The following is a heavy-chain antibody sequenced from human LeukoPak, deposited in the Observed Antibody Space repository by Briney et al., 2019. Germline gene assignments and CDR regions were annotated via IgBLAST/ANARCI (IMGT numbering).Heavy chain of an antibody. D-gene: IGHD3-3*01. CDR1: GGSISSSSYY. J-gene: IGHJ4*02. CDR3: ARREYFGVVTPFDY. V-gene: IGHV4-39*01. Sequence: PSETLSLTCTVSGGSISSSSYYWGWIRQPPGKGLEWIGSIYYSGSTYYNPSLKSRVTISVDTSKNQFSLKLSSVTAADTAVYYCARREYFGVVTPFDYWGQGTLVTVSS. CDR2: IYYSGST.